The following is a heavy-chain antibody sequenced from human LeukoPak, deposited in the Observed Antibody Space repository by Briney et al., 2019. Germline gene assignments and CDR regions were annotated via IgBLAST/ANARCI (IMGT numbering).Heavy chain of an antibody. J-gene: IGHJ4*02. D-gene: IGHD3-22*01. CDR1: GFTFSNYA. Sequence: GGSLRLSCAASGFTFSNYAMSWVRQGPVKVLEWVSFMSGSGDAINYSDSVKGRFTISRDNSKNTLYLQMNSLRADDTAVYYCAKSPYYYDSSGSDYWGQGTLVTVSS. CDR2: MSGSGDAI. V-gene: IGHV3-23*01. CDR3: AKSPYYYDSSGSDY.